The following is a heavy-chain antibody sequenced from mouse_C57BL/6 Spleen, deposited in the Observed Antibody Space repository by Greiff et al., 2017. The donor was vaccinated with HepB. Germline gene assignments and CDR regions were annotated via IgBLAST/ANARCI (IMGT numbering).Heavy chain of an antibody. CDR1: GYTFTDYE. J-gene: IGHJ4*01. D-gene: IGHD2-3*01. Sequence: QVQLQQSGAELVRPGASVTLSCKASGYTFTDYEMHWVKQTPVHGLEWIGAIDPETGGTAYNQKFKGKAILTADKSSSTAYMELRSLTSEDSAVYYCTRSGDGYSRRYYAMDYWGQGTSVTVSS. CDR3: TRSGDGYSRRYYAMDY. CDR2: IDPETGGT. V-gene: IGHV1-15*01.